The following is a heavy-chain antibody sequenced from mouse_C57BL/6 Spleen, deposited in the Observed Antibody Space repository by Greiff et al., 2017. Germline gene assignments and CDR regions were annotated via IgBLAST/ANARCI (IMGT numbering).Heavy chain of an antibody. CDR1: GYTFTSYW. J-gene: IGHJ2*01. Sequence: QVQLQQPGAELVRPGSSVKLSCKASGYTFTSYWMHWVKQRPIQGLEWIGNIDPSDSETHYNQKFKDKATLTVDKSSSTAYMQLSSLTSEDSAVYYCAREGLTGGFDYWGQGTTLTVSS. CDR3: AREGLTGGFDY. V-gene: IGHV1-52*01. D-gene: IGHD4-1*01. CDR2: IDPSDSET.